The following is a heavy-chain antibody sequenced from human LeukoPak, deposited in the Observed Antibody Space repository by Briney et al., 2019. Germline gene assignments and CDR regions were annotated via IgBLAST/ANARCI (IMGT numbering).Heavy chain of an antibody. D-gene: IGHD1-1*01. CDR2: MNPKSGAT. Sequence: ASVKVSCKASGYTLTDYYMHWVRQAPGQGLEWVGWMNPKSGATNYAQRSQDRVTMTRNTSNNTSYMELSRLASDDTAVYYCAREFRTTTWSYDAFDLWGQGTMVSVSS. CDR1: GYTLTDYY. J-gene: IGHJ3*01. CDR3: AREFRTTTWSYDAFDL. V-gene: IGHV1-2*02.